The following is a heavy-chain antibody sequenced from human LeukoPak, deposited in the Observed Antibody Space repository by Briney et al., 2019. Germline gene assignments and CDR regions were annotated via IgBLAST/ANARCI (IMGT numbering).Heavy chain of an antibody. J-gene: IGHJ4*02. D-gene: IGHD6-19*01. Sequence: ASVKVSCKASGYTFTGYYMHWVRQAPGQGLEWMGWINPNSGGTNYAQKLQGRVTMTTDTSTSTAYMELRSLRSDDTAVYYCARDRYSSGWYEVLIDYWGQGTLVTVSS. CDR3: ARDRYSSGWYEVLIDY. CDR2: INPNSGGT. V-gene: IGHV1-2*02. CDR1: GYTFTGYY.